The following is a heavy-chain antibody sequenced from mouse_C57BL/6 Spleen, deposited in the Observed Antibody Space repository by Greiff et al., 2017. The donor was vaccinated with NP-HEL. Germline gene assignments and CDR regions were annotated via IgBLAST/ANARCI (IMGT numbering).Heavy chain of an antibody. D-gene: IGHD2-4*01. V-gene: IGHV1-81*01. Sequence: VQGVESGAELARPGASVKLSCKASGYTFTSYGISWVKQRTGQGLEWIGEIYPRSGNTYYNEKFKGKATLTADKSSSTAYMELRSLTSEDSAVYFCARRDYDYDGAYWGQGTMVTVSA. CDR3: ARRDYDYDGAY. CDR1: GYTFTSYG. CDR2: IYPRSGNT. J-gene: IGHJ3*01.